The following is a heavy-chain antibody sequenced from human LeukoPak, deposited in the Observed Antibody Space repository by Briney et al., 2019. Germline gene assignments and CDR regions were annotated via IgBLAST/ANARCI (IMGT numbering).Heavy chain of an antibody. J-gene: IGHJ5*02. Sequence: GGSLRLSCAASGFTFSSYAISWVRQAPGKGLEWVSAISGSGGSTYYADSVKGRFTISRDNSKNTLYLQMNSLRAEDTAVYYCAKSPRGYDSSGYRWGQGTLVTVSS. D-gene: IGHD3-22*01. CDR3: AKSPRGYDSSGYR. V-gene: IGHV3-23*01. CDR2: ISGSGGST. CDR1: GFTFSSYA.